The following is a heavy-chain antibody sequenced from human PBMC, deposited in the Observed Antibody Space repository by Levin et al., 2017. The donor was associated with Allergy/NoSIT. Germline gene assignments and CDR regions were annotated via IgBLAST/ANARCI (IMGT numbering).Heavy chain of an antibody. CDR1: GCAISSYY. D-gene: IGHD6-19*01. V-gene: IGHV4-59*01. CDR2: IYYSGST. CDR3: ARALTAGQLEY. J-gene: IGHJ4*02. Sequence: SETLSLTCTVSGCAISSYYLNWMRKPPRKGLEWIGYIYYSGSTNYNPSLKSRVTISLDTSKNQFSLRLSSVTAADTAVYYCARALTAGQLEYWGQGNMVTVSS.